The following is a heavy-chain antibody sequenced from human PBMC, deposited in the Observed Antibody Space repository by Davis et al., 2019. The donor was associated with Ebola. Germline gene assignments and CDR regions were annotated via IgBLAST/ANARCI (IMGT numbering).Heavy chain of an antibody. CDR3: AREGEAAMSDPTNFDY. V-gene: IGHV5-51*01. CDR1: GYSFTSYW. CDR2: IYPGDSDT. Sequence: GESLKISCKASGYSFTSYWIAWVRQMPGKGLEWIGIIYPGDSDTRYSPSFQGQVTLSADKSLATAYLQWTSLRASDTAIYYCAREGEAAMSDPTNFDYWGQGTLVTVSS. D-gene: IGHD3-16*01. J-gene: IGHJ4*02.